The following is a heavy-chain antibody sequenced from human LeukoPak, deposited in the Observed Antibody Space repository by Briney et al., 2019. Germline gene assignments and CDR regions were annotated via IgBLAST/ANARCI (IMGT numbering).Heavy chain of an antibody. V-gene: IGHV4-34*01. CDR2: INHSGST. D-gene: IGHD4-17*01. Sequence: SETLSLTCAVYGGPFSGYYWSWIRQPPGKGLEWIGEINHSGSTYYNPSLKSRVTISLDTSKNQFSLNVSSMTAADTSVYYCARRRRIYGDYFVRAFDIWGQGTMVTVSS. J-gene: IGHJ3*02. CDR1: GGPFSGYY. CDR3: ARRRRIYGDYFVRAFDI.